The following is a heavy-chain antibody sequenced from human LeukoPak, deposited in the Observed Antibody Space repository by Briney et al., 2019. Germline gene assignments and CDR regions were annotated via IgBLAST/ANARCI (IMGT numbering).Heavy chain of an antibody. D-gene: IGHD3-22*01. Sequence: ASVKVSCKASGYTFTSYDINWVRQATGQGLEWMGWMNPNSGNTGYAQKFQGRVTMTRDTSISTAYMELSRLRSDDTAVYYCARAEDYGSKLFSDYWGQGTLVTVSS. J-gene: IGHJ4*02. V-gene: IGHV1-8*01. CDR3: ARAEDYGSKLFSDY. CDR1: GYTFTSYD. CDR2: MNPNSGNT.